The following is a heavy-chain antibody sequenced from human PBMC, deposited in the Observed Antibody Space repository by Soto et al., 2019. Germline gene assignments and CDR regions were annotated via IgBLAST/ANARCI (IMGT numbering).Heavy chain of an antibody. CDR2: IYYSGST. D-gene: IGHD1-20*01. J-gene: IGHJ6*02. V-gene: IGHV4-39*01. CDR1: GGSISSGSYY. CDR3: ARPGPYNWNTPGGDV. Sequence: QLQLQESGPGLVKPSETLSLTCTVSGGSISSGSYYWGWIRQPPGKGLEWIGSIYYSGSTYYNPSLKSRVTKSVNTSKNPFSLKLSSVTPADTAVYYCARPGPYNWNTPGGDVWGQGTTVTVSS.